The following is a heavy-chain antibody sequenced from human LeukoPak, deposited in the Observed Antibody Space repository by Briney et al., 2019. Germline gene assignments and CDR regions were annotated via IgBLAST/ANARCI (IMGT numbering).Heavy chain of an antibody. Sequence: GSLRLSCSASGFTFSSYSMNWLRQGPGKGLEWVSSISSSSSYIYYADPVKGRFTIYRDNAKNSMYLQMNSLRAEDTAVYYCARGGQYQLLCGVWGQGTTVTVSS. CDR1: GFTFSSYS. D-gene: IGHD2-2*01. J-gene: IGHJ6*02. CDR2: ISSSSSYI. CDR3: ARGGQYQLLCGV. V-gene: IGHV3-21*01.